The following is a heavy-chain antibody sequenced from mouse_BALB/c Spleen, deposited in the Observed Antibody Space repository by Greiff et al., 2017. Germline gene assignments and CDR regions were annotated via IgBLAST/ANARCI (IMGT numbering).Heavy chain of an antibody. CDR3: ARDRGYGNYEFAY. J-gene: IGHJ3*01. D-gene: IGHD2-10*02. V-gene: IGHV5-4*02. CDR2: ISDGGSYT. Sequence: EVKLMESGGGLVQPGGSRKLSCAASGFTFSDYYMYWVRQTPEKRLEWVATISDGGSYTYYPDSVKGRFTISRDNAKNNLYLQMSSLKSEDTAMYYCARDRGYGNYEFAYWGQGTLVTVSA. CDR1: GFTFSDYY.